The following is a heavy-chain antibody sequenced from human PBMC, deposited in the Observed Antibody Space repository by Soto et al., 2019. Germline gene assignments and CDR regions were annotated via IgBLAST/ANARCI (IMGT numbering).Heavy chain of an antibody. Sequence: GGSLRLSCAASGFTFSDYYMSWIRQAPGKGLEWVSYISSSASTIYYADSVKGRFTISRDNAKNSLYLQMNSLRAEDTAVFYCARSPLRFLEWDYGMDVWGQGTTVTVSS. CDR1: GFTFSDYY. CDR3: ARSPLRFLEWDYGMDV. D-gene: IGHD3-3*01. CDR2: ISSSASTI. V-gene: IGHV3-11*01. J-gene: IGHJ6*02.